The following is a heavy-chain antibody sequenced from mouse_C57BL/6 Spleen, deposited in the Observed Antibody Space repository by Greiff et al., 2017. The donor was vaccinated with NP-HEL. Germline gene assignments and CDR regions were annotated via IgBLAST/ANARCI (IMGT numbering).Heavy chain of an antibody. D-gene: IGHD2-2*01. J-gene: IGHJ2*01. Sequence: QVQLKQPGAELVKPGASVKLSCKASGYTFTSYWMQWVKQRPGQGLEWIGEIDPSDSYTNYNQKFKGKATLTVDTSSSTAYMQLSSLTSEDSAVYYCARRGYGYDRRNYFDYWGQGTTLTVSS. CDR2: IDPSDSYT. V-gene: IGHV1-50*01. CDR1: GYTFTSYW. CDR3: ARRGYGYDRRNYFDY.